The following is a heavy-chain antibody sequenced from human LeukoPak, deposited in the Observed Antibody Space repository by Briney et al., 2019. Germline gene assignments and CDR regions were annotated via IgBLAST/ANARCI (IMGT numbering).Heavy chain of an antibody. V-gene: IGHV1-46*01. CDR2: INPSGGST. CDR1: GYTFTSYY. Sequence: ASVKVSCTASGYTFTSYYMHWVRQAPGQGLEWMGIINPSGGSTSYAQKFQGRVTMTRDTSTSTVYMELSSLRSEDTAVYYCARLTAMAALRYWGQGTLVTVSS. J-gene: IGHJ4*02. CDR3: ARLTAMAALRY. D-gene: IGHD5-18*01.